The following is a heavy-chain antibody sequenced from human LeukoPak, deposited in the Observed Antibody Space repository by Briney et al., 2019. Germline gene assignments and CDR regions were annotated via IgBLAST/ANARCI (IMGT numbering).Heavy chain of an antibody. CDR3: ARDLSGYGDFDY. D-gene: IGHD5-18*01. CDR1: GFTFGSYG. CDR2: IQYDGSNK. V-gene: IGHV3-33*05. Sequence: GRSLRLSCAASGFTFGSYGMHWGRQAPGKGLEWVAVIQYDGSNKYYGDSVKGRFTISRDNSKNTLHLQMNSLRAEDTAVYYCARDLSGYGDFDYWGQGALVTVSS. J-gene: IGHJ4*02.